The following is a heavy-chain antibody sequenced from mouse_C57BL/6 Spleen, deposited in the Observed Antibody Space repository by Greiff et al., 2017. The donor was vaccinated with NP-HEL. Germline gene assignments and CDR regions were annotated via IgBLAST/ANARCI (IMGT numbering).Heavy chain of an antibody. J-gene: IGHJ2*01. V-gene: IGHV1-26*01. CDR3: ARWGAPFDY. CDR1: GYTFTDYY. D-gene: IGHD6-1*01. CDR2: INPNNGGT. Sequence: VQLQQSGPELVKPGASVKISCKASGYTFTDYYMNWVKQSHGKSLEWIGDINPNNGGTSYNQKFKGKATLTVDKSSSTAYMELRSLTSEDSAVYYCARWGAPFDYWGQGTTLTVSS.